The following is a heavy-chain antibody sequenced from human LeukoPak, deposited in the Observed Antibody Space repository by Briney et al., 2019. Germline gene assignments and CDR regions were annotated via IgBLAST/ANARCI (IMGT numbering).Heavy chain of an antibody. D-gene: IGHD6-19*01. CDR3: AKDLVSGWPEGAFDI. Sequence: GGSLRLSCAASGFTFSSYGMHWVRQAPGKGLEWVSAIGGSGGSTYYADSVKGRFTISRDNSKNTLYLQMNSLRAEDTAVYYCAKDLVSGWPEGAFDIWGQGTMVTVSS. CDR2: IGGSGGST. CDR1: GFTFSSYG. J-gene: IGHJ3*02. V-gene: IGHV3-23*01.